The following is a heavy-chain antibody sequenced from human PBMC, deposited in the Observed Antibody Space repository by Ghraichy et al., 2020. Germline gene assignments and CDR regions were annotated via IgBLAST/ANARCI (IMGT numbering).Heavy chain of an antibody. CDR1: GFTFSNYA. V-gene: IGHV3-23*01. J-gene: IGHJ4*02. CDR3: AKLPEHIVVLTYFDY. CDR2: ISGSGGST. Sequence: GGSLRLSCAASGFTFSNYAMSWVRQAPGKGLEWVSGISGSGGSTYHADSVKGRFTISRDNSKNTLYLQMNSLRAEDTAVYYCAKLPEHIVVLTYFDYWGQGTLVTVSS. D-gene: IGHD2-21*01.